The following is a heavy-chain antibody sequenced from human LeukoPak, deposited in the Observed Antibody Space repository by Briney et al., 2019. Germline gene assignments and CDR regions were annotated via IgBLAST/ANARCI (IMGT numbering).Heavy chain of an antibody. CDR2: INPNSGGT. CDR3: ARVPHMVRGDWSFDY. V-gene: IGHV1-2*02. D-gene: IGHD3-10*01. Sequence: ASVQVSCQASGYTYTGYYLHWVRQAPGQGLDWMGWINPNSGGTNYAQKFQGRVTMTRNTSISTAYMELSRLRSDDTAVYYCARVPHMVRGDWSFDYWGQGTLVTVSS. J-gene: IGHJ4*02. CDR1: GYTYTGYY.